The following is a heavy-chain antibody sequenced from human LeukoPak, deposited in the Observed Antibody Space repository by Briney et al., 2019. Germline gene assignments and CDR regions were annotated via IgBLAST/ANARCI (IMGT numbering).Heavy chain of an antibody. CDR2: ISSSGSTI. V-gene: IGHV3-48*03. J-gene: IGHJ3*02. D-gene: IGHD1-26*01. Sequence: GGSLRLSCAASGFTFSSYEMNWVRQAPGKGLEWVSYISSSGSTIYYADSVKGRFTISRDNAKNSLYLQMNSLRAEDTAVYYCARYSGSHPRGAFDTWGQGTMVTVSS. CDR1: GFTFSSYE. CDR3: ARYSGSHPRGAFDT.